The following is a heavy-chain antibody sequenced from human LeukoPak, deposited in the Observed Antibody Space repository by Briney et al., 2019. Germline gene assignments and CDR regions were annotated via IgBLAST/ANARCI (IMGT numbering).Heavy chain of an antibody. CDR3: ARVQPSYDFWSGYYGLFDY. V-gene: IGHV1-18*01. D-gene: IGHD3-3*01. J-gene: IGHJ4*02. Sequence: ASVKVSCKASGYTFTSYGISWVRQAPGQGLEWMGWISAYNGNTNYAQKLQGRVTMTTDTSTSTAYTELRSLRSDDTAVYYCARVQPSYDFWSGYYGLFDYWGQGTLVTVSS. CDR1: GYTFTSYG. CDR2: ISAYNGNT.